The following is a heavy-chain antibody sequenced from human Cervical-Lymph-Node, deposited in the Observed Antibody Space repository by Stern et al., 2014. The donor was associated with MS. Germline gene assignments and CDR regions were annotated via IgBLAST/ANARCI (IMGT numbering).Heavy chain of an antibody. CDR2: TTPLFGTA. CDR3: ARHQAGIAAD. V-gene: IGHV1-69*01. J-gene: IGHJ4*02. CDR1: GDTFSSLD. D-gene: IGHD6-13*01. Sequence: VQLVESGAEVKKPGSSAKVSCKASGDTFSSLDIGWVRQAPGQGPAWLGGTTPLFGTANYAQNFQGRVTLSADDSTSTTYMELSSLRSEDTAVYYCARHQAGIAADWGQGTLVTVSS.